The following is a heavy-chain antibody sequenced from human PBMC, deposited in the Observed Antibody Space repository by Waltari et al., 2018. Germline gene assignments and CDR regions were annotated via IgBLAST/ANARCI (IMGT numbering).Heavy chain of an antibody. CDR1: GITFSDPG. V-gene: IGHV3-30*03. D-gene: IGHD1-26*01. CDR2: GTYDGSKE. Sequence: QVQLVESGGGVVQPEQSLRLSCGVSGITFSDPGFHWVRQAPGKGLEWLAVGTYDGSKEDYAESVKGRFSISRDNSENTLYLQIHSLRPEDTAVYYCAALYTGSYYDLDVWGQGTTVTVSS. J-gene: IGHJ6*02. CDR3: AALYTGSYYDLDV.